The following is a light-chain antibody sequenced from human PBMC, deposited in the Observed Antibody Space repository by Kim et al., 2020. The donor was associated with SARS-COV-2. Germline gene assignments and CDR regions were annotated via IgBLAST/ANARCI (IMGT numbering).Light chain of an antibody. CDR3: CAYAGSGIWL. V-gene: IGLV2-23*02. J-gene: IGLJ2*01. CDR1: SNDVGSYDI. CDR2: EVN. Sequence: QSVLTQPASVSGSPGQSITLSCTGTSNDVGSYDIVSWYQQFPGKAPKLVIYEVNKRPSGTSSRFSGSKSGNTASLSISGLQTEDEADYSCCAYAGSGIWLFGGGTQLTVL.